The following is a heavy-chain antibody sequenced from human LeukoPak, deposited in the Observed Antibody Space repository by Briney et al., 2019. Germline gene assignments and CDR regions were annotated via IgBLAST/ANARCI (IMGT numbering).Heavy chain of an antibody. V-gene: IGHV4-61*02. Sequence: PSQTLSLTCTVSGGSISNDSYYWSWIRQPAGKGLEWIGRIYTSGSTNYNPSLKSRVTISVDTSKNQFSLKLSSVTAADTAVYYCAGVRIYGGNSVGSRDYYYYYMDVWGKGTTVTISS. J-gene: IGHJ6*03. D-gene: IGHD4-23*01. CDR2: IYTSGST. CDR1: GGSISNDSYY. CDR3: AGVRIYGGNSVGSRDYYYYYMDV.